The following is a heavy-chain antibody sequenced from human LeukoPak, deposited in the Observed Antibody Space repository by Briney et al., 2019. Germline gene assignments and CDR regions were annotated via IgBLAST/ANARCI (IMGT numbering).Heavy chain of an antibody. V-gene: IGHV3-23*01. D-gene: IGHD3-22*01. CDR2: ISGSGGST. Sequence: TGGSLRLSCAASGFTFSSYAMSWVRQAPGKGLEWVSAISGSGGSTYYADSVKGRFTISRDNSKNTLYLQVSSLRAEDTAVYYCARGPYSYDSSGAFDIWGQGTMVTVSS. CDR1: GFTFSSYA. J-gene: IGHJ3*02. CDR3: ARGPYSYDSSGAFDI.